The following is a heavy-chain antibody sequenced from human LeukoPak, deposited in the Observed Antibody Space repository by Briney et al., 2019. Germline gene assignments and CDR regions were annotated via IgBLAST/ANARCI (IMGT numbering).Heavy chain of an antibody. CDR2: IWYDGSNK. D-gene: IGHD2-2*01. CDR1: GFTFSSYG. J-gene: IGHJ4*02. V-gene: IGHV3-33*01. CDR3: ARGFAAPAAIYFDY. Sequence: GGSLRLSCAASGFTFSSYGMHWVRQAPGKGLEWVAVIWYDGSNKYYADSVKGRFTISRDNSKNTLYLQMNSLRAEDTAVYYCARGFAAPAAIYFDYWGQGTLVTVSS.